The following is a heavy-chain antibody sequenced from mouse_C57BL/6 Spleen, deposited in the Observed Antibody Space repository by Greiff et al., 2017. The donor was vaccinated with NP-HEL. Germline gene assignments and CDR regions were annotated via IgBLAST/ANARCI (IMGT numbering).Heavy chain of an antibody. D-gene: IGHD2-2*01. CDR3: ARSGYGYDEAWFAY. J-gene: IGHJ3*01. CDR1: GYTFTDYN. CDR2: INPNNGGT. V-gene: IGHV1-18*01. Sequence: VQLKESGPELVKPGASVKIPCKASGYTFTDYNMDWVKQSHGKSLEWIGDINPNNGGTIYNQKFKGKATLTVDKSSSTAYMELRSLTSEDTAVYYCARSGYGYDEAWFAYWGQGTLVTVSA.